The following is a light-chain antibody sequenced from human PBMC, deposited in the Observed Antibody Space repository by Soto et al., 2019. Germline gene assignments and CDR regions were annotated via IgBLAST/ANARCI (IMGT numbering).Light chain of an antibody. CDR2: DVS. J-gene: IGLJ1*01. V-gene: IGLV2-11*01. Sequence: QSVLTQPRSVSGSPGQSVTISCTGTSSDVGGYNYVSWYQQHPGKAPKLMIYDVSKRPSGVPDRFSGSKSGNTASLTISGLQTEDEADYYCCSYAGNSYVFGTGTKVTV. CDR3: CSYAGNSYV. CDR1: SSDVGGYNY.